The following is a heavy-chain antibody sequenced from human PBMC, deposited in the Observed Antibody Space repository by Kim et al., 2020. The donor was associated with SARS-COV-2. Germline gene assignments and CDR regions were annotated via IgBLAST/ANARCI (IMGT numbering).Heavy chain of an antibody. J-gene: IGHJ3*02. V-gene: IGHV4-31*03. CDR2: IYYSGST. Sequence: SETLSLTCTVSGGSISSGGYYWSWIRQHPGKGLEWIGYIYYSGSTYYNPSLKGRVTISVDTSKNQFSLKLSSVTAADTAVYYCARAGRRRITIFGVVGAFDIWGQGTMVTVSS. D-gene: IGHD3-3*01. CDR1: GGSISSGGYY. CDR3: ARAGRRRITIFGVVGAFDI.